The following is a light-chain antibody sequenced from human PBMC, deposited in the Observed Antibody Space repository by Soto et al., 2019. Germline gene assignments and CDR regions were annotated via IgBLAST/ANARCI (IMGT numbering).Light chain of an antibody. J-gene: IGLJ7*01. CDR3: VSYGGNYDVV. CDR2: EVF. V-gene: IGLV2-8*01. CDR1: SRDVGDYNY. Sequence: QSVLTQPPSASGSPGQSVTISCTGTSRDVGDYNYVSWYQQHPGKAPKLIIYEVFRRPSGVPDRFSASKSGNTASLTVSGLQAEDEADYYCVSYGGNYDVVFGGGTQLTVL.